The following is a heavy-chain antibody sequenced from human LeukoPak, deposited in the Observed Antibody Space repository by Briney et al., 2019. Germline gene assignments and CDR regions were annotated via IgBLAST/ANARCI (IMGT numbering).Heavy chain of an antibody. D-gene: IGHD1-1*01. CDR2: ITASGGST. CDR3: ARDYPTSGIVTIFDY. J-gene: IGHJ4*02. CDR1: GFTFNNYA. V-gene: IGHV3-23*01. Sequence: PGGSLRLSCASSGFTFNNYAMTWVRQAPGKGLEWVSSITASGGSTYCADSVKGRFTIPRDNSKNTLYLQMSSLRAEDTAVYYCARDYPTSGIVTIFDYWGQGTLVTVSS.